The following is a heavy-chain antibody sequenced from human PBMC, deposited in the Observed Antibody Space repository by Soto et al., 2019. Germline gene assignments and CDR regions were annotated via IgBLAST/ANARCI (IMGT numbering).Heavy chain of an antibody. V-gene: IGHV3-33*01. Sequence: GGSLRLSCAASGFTFSSYGMHWVRQAPGKGLEWVAVIWYDGSNKYYADSVKGRFTISRDNSKNTLYLQMNSLRAEDTAVYYCARGLGYYDILTGSPYYYYYYMDVWGKGTTVTVSS. CDR2: IWYDGSNK. J-gene: IGHJ6*03. D-gene: IGHD3-9*01. CDR3: ARGLGYYDILTGSPYYYYYYMDV. CDR1: GFTFSSYG.